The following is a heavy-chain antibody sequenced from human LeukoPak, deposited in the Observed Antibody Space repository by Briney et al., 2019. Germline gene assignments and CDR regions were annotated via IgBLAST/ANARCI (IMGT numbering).Heavy chain of an antibody. Sequence: PSETLSLTYTVSGGSISSSSYYWGWIRQPPGKGLEWIGSIYYSGSTYYNPSLKSRVTISVDTSKNQFSLKLSSVTAADTAVYYCAINDYGGNGPFDYWGQGTLVTVSS. D-gene: IGHD4-23*01. CDR1: GGSISSSSYY. J-gene: IGHJ4*02. CDR3: AINDYGGNGPFDY. V-gene: IGHV4-39*07. CDR2: IYYSGST.